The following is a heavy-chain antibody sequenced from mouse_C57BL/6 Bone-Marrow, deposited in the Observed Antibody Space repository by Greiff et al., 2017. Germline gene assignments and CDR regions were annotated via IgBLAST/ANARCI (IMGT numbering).Heavy chain of an antibody. CDR3: ARSGYYDAMDY. Sequence: KQRPGQGLEWIGNIYPSDSETHYNQKFKDKATLTVDKSSSTAYMQLSSLTSEDSAVYYCARSGYYDAMDYWGQGTSVTVSS. J-gene: IGHJ4*01. D-gene: IGHD2-3*01. V-gene: IGHV1-61*01. CDR2: IYPSDSET.